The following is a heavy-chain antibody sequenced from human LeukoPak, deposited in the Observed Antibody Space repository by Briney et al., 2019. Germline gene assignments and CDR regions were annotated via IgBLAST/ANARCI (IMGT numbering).Heavy chain of an antibody. V-gene: IGHV3-64*01. D-gene: IGHD5-24*01. Sequence: GGSLRLSRAASGFTFSSYAMHWVRQAPGKGLEYVSAISSNGGSTYYANSVKGRFTISRDNSKNTLYLQMGSLRAEDMPVYYCARGRWLQSFDYWGQGTLVTVSS. CDR1: GFTFSSYA. J-gene: IGHJ4*02. CDR2: ISSNGGST. CDR3: ARGRWLQSFDY.